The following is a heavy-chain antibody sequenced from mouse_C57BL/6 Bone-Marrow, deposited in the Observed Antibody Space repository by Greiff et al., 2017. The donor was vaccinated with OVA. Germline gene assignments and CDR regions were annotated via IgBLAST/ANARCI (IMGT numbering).Heavy chain of an antibody. Sequence: VQLQQPGAELVMPGASVKLSCKASGYTFTSYWMHWVKQRPGQGLEWIGEIDPSDSNTNSNQQFKGKSTLPVDKSSRTAYMQLSSLTSEDSTVDDCAIDEYRTTIVRKAWFAYWGQGTLVTVSA. V-gene: IGHV1-69*01. CDR3: AIDEYRTTIVRKAWFAY. CDR1: GYTFTSYW. J-gene: IGHJ3*01. CDR2: IDPSDSNT. D-gene: IGHD2-5*01.